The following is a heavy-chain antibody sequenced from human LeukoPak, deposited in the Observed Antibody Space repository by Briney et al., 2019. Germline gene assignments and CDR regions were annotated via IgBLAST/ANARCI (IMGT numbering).Heavy chain of an antibody. Sequence: GGSLRLSCAASGFTFRSYWMGWVRQAPGMGLEWVAHIKPDGTETYFVGSVRGRFTISRDNAKNSLYLQVSSPRAEDTAVYYCARVGCTADTCYGYLIFDNWGQGTLVTVSS. CDR3: ARVGCTADTCYGYLIFDN. CDR2: IKPDGTET. CDR1: GFTFRSYW. J-gene: IGHJ4*02. V-gene: IGHV3-7*01. D-gene: IGHD3-16*01.